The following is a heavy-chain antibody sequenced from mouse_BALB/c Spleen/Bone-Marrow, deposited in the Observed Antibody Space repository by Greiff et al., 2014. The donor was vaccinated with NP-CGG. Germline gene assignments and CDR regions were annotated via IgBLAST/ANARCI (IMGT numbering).Heavy chain of an antibody. Sequence: QVQLKESRPGLVAPSQSLSITCTVSGFSLNDYGVRWVRQPPGKGLEWLGVIGGGGSTYYNSSLKSRLSISKDNSKSQVFLKTNNLQTDDTAMYYCAKHTLRYYAMDYWGQGTSVTVSS. CDR1: GFSLNDYG. J-gene: IGHJ4*01. CDR2: IGGGGST. CDR3: AKHTLRYYAMDY. V-gene: IGHV2-6-5*01. D-gene: IGHD1-1*01.